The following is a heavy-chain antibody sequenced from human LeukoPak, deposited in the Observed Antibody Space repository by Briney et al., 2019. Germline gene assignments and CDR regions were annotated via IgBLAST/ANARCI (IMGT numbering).Heavy chain of an antibody. J-gene: IGHJ3*01. V-gene: IGHV3-64D*09. CDR2: ITGDGGST. Sequence: GGSLRLSCSASGFTFSSCAMDWVRQAPGKGLEYVSGITGDGGSTHYADSAKGRFTISRDNSKNTLYLQMSSLRAEDTAVYYCVKLITVKRDDAFDLWGQGTMVIDSS. CDR1: GFTFSSCA. D-gene: IGHD3-16*01. CDR3: VKLITVKRDDAFDL.